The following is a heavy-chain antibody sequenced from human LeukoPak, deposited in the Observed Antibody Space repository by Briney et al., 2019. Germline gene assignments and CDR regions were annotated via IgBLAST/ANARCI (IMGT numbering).Heavy chain of an antibody. J-gene: IGHJ3*01. CDR2: INSDGSEG. CDR3: ARSSYSSSSSV. D-gene: IGHD6-6*01. Sequence: GGSLRVSCAVSGFTVSGLCKSWSRQAPGKGLEWVASINSDGSEGYYADVVKGRFTISRDNAKNSLYLQINSLRAEDTAVYYCARSSYSSSSSVWGQGTMVTVSS. V-gene: IGHV3-7*03. CDR1: GFTVSGLC.